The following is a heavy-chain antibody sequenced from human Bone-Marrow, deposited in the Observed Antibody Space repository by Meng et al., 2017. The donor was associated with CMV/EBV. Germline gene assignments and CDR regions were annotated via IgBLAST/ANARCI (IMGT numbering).Heavy chain of an antibody. J-gene: IGHJ4*02. CDR1: GFTFSSYE. D-gene: IGHD3-3*01. CDR3: ARGGKGGHHVLRFLEWLRNPDY. V-gene: IGHV3-48*03. Sequence: GESLKISCAASGFTFSSYEMNWVRQAPGKGLEWVSYISSSGSTIYYADSVKGRFTISRDNAKNSLYLQMNSLRAEDTAVYYCARGGKGGHHVLRFLEWLRNPDYWGQGPLVTVSS. CDR2: ISSSGSTI.